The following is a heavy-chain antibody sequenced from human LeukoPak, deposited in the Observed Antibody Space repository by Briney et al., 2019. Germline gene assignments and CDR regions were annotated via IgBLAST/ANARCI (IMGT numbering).Heavy chain of an antibody. CDR3: ARVAMAVAGTGFDY. V-gene: IGHV3-72*01. J-gene: IGHJ4*02. D-gene: IGHD6-19*01. CDR1: GFTFSGHY. Sequence: GSLRLSCAASGFTFSGHYMDWVRQAPGKGLEWVGRTRNKANSYTTEYAASVKGRFTISRDDSKNLLYLQMNSLKTEDTAVYYCARVAMAVAGTGFDYWGQGTLVTVSS. CDR2: TRNKANSYTT.